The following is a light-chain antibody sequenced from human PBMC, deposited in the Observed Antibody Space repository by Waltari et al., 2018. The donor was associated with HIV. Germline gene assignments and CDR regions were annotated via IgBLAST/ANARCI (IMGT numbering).Light chain of an antibody. CDR2: GAS. CDR1: QSVTSSH. J-gene: IGKJ2*01. V-gene: IGKV3-20*01. CDR3: HQYGASPRT. Sequence: EIVLTQSPGTLSFSPGERATLSCRASQSVTSSHLAWYQQRPGQSPRLLIYGASSRANGIPDRFSGSGSGTEFTLTITRLEPEDFALYYCHQYGASPRTFGQGTKLEIK.